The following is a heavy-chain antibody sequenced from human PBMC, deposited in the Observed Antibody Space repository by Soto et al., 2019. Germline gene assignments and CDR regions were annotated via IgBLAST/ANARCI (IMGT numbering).Heavy chain of an antibody. CDR1: GFTFSSYA. CDR3: AGGVQQLALDY. D-gene: IGHD6-13*01. V-gene: IGHV3-64*01. CDR2: ISTNGGST. J-gene: IGHJ4*02. Sequence: EVQLVESGGGLVQPGGSLRLSCAASGFTFSSYAMHWVRQAPGKGLEYVSAISTNGGSTYYANSVKGRFNISRDNSKNTQYLQMGSLRAEDMAVYYCAGGVQQLALDYWGQGTLVTVSS.